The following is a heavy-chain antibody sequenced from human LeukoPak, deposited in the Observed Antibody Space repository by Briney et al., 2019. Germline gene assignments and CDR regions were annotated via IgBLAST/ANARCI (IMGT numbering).Heavy chain of an antibody. V-gene: IGHV3-11*04. D-gene: IGHD6-13*01. CDR1: EFTFSDYY. CDR3: ARDGGSSWYFDY. J-gene: IGHJ4*02. Sequence: PGGSLRLSCAASEFTFSDYYMSWIRQAPGKGLECVSYISSSGNTTYHADSVKGRFTISRDNAKNSLYLQMSSLRAEDTAVYYCARDGGSSWYFDYWGQGTLVTVSS. CDR2: ISSSGNTT.